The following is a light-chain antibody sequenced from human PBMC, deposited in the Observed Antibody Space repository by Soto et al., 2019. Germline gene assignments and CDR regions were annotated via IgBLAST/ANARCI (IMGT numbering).Light chain of an antibody. CDR3: QQYGRSSIT. Sequence: EIVLTQSPVTLSFSPLEGATVSCIASQSVSSSYLAWYQQKPGQAPRLLIYAASIRATDIPDRFSGSGSGTDFTLTISRLEPEDFAVFYCQQYGRSSITFGQGTRLEMK. CDR2: AAS. CDR1: QSVSSSY. J-gene: IGKJ5*01. V-gene: IGKV3-20*01.